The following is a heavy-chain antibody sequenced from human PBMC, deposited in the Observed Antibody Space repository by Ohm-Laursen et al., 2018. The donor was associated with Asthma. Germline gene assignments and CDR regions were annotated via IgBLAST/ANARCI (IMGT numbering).Heavy chain of an antibody. J-gene: IGHJ5*02. V-gene: IGHV3-30*12. D-gene: IGHD4-17*01. CDR3: ARVNYGDYVRNWFDP. CDR2: IWFDGTTH. CDR1: GFTFSSYD. Sequence: SLRLSCAATGFTFSSYDMHWVRQAPGKGPEWVAMIWFDGTTHYHSDSVKGRFTISRDNSKNTLYLQMNSLRAEDTAVYYCARVNYGDYVRNWFDPWGQGTLVTVSS.